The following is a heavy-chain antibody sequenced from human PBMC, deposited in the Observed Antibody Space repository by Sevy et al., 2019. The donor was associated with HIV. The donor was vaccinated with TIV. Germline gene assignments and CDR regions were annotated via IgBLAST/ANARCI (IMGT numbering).Heavy chain of an antibody. CDR3: ARKYDSSGYFYY. CDR1: GFTFSNYA. D-gene: IGHD3-22*01. CDR2: ISGSGGSGDKT. J-gene: IGHJ4*02. Sequence: GGSLRLSCAASGFTFSNYAMNWVRQAPGKGLEWVSGISGSGGSGDKTNYADSVKGRFTIARDDSKNSLYLQWNSLRAEKTAIYYCARKYDSSGYFYYWGQGTLVTVSS. V-gene: IGHV3-23*01.